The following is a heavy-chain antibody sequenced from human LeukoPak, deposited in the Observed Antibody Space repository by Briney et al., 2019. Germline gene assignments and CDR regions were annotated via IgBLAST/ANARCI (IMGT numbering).Heavy chain of an antibody. CDR3: AKLYAYYFDY. D-gene: IGHD2-8*01. J-gene: IGHJ4*02. CDR1: GFTFSSHG. Sequence: GGSLRLSCGAAGFTFSSHGMHWVRQAPGKGLEWVAFIWYDGSNKYYADSVKGRFTISRDNSKNTLYLQMNSLRAEDTAVYYCAKLYAYYFDYWGQGTLVTVSS. CDR2: IWYDGSNK. V-gene: IGHV3-30*02.